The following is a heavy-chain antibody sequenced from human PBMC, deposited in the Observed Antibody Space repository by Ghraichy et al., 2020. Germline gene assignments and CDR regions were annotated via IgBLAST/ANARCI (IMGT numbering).Heavy chain of an antibody. V-gene: IGHV4-59*01. CDR1: GGSISNYY. J-gene: IGHJ1*01. D-gene: IGHD4-11*01. CDR2: IYYTGST. CDR3: ARGVYSNYEYFQH. Sequence: SETLSLTCTVSGGSISNYYWTWIRQPPGKGLEWIGYIYYTGSTNYNPSLKSRVTISVDTSKTQFSLKLSSVTAADTAVYYCARGVYSNYEYFQHWGQGTLVTVSS.